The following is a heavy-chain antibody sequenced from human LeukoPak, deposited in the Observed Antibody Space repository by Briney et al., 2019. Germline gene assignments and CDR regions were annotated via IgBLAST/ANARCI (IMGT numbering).Heavy chain of an antibody. D-gene: IGHD6-19*01. J-gene: IGHJ4*02. CDR3: TRDVAGYFDY. V-gene: IGHV3-49*04. Sequence: PGGSLRLSGTASGFTFGDYAMSWVRQAPGKGLEWVGFIRSKAYGGTTEYAASVKGRFTISRDDSKSIAYLQMNSLKTEDTAVYYCTRDVAGYFDYWGQGTLVTVSS. CDR1: GFTFGDYA. CDR2: IRSKAYGGTT.